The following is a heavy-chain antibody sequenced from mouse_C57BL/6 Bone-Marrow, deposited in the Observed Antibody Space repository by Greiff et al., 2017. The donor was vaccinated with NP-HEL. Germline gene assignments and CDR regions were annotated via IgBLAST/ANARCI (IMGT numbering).Heavy chain of an antibody. Sequence: EVKLMESGGGVVQPGGSLSLSCAASGFPFTDYYMSWVRQPPGKALEWLGFIRNKANGYTTEYSASVKGRLTIARDNSQSILYLQMNALRAEDSATYYCARYDGTGTNPFDYWGQGTTLTVSS. D-gene: IGHD4-1*01. CDR1: GFPFTDYY. V-gene: IGHV7-3*01. J-gene: IGHJ2*01. CDR3: ARYDGTGTNPFDY. CDR2: IRNKANGYTT.